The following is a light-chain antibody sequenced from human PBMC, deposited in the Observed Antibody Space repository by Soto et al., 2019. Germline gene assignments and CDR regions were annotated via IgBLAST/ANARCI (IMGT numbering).Light chain of an antibody. CDR2: SNN. J-gene: IGLJ2*01. V-gene: IGLV1-44*01. CDR3: SSYINSITFVV. Sequence: QAVVTQPPSASGTPGQRVTISCSGSSSNIGSNTVNWYQQLPGTAPKLLIYSNNQRPSGVPDRFSGSKSGTSASLAISGLQSEDEADYYGSSYINSITFVVFGGGTKLPVL. CDR1: SSNIGSNT.